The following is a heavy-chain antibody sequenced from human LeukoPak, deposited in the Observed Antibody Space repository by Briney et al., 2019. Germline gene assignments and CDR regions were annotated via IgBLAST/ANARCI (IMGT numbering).Heavy chain of an antibody. D-gene: IGHD4-23*01. CDR2: IYHSGST. Sequence: SETLSLTCAVSGGSISSSNWWSWVRQPPGKGLEWIGEIYHSGSTNYNPSLNSRATISVDTSKNQFSLKLNSVTAADTAVYYCARYHMVNRGVNWFDPWGQGILVTVSS. CDR3: ARYHMVNRGVNWFDP. V-gene: IGHV4-4*02. CDR1: GGSISSSNW. J-gene: IGHJ5*02.